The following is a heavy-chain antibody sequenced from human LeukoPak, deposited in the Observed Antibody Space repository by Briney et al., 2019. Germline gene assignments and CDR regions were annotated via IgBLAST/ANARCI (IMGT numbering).Heavy chain of an antibody. CDR2: IRYDGSNK. J-gene: IGHJ4*02. V-gene: IGHV3-30*02. Sequence: PGGSLRLSCAASGFTFSSYEMNWVRQAPGKGLEWVAFIRYDGSNKYYADSVKGRFTISRDNSKNTLYLQMNSLRAEDTAVYYCAKDRRFTMVRGVIITPPDYWGQGTLVTVSS. CDR3: AKDRRFTMVRGVIITPPDY. D-gene: IGHD3-10*01. CDR1: GFTFSSYE.